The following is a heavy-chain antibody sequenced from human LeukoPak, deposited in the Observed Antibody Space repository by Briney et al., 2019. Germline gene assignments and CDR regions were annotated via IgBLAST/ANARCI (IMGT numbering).Heavy chain of an antibody. J-gene: IGHJ4*02. V-gene: IGHV3-30*04. CDR2: ISYDGSNK. CDR1: GITFSSYA. CDR3: AINGGGDSGYGNFDY. D-gene: IGHD5-12*01. Sequence: TGGSLRLSCAASGITFSSYAMHWVRQAPGKGLEWVAVISYDGSNKYYADSVKGRFTTSRDNAKNSLYLQMNSLRAEDTAFYYCAINGGGDSGYGNFDYWGQGTLVTVSS.